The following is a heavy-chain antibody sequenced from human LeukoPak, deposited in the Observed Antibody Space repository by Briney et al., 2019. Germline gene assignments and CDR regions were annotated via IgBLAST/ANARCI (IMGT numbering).Heavy chain of an antibody. J-gene: IGHJ4*02. Sequence: ASVQVSCKASGYTFTGYYIHWVRQAPGKGLEWMGWINPNSGGTNYAQKFQGRVTMTRDTSISTAYMELSRLRSDDTAVYYCARRGGIQPRDDWGQGTLVTVSS. V-gene: IGHV1-2*02. CDR1: GYTFTGYY. CDR3: ARRGGIQPRDD. D-gene: IGHD5-18*01. CDR2: INPNSGGT.